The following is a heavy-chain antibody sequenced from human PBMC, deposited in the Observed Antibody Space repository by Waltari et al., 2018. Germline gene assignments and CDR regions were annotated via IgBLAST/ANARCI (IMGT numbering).Heavy chain of an antibody. CDR1: GFTFSSYA. D-gene: IGHD3-10*01. Sequence: EVQLLESGGGLVQPGGSLRLSCAASGFTFSSYAMSWLRQARGKGLGGGSVMSGSGGSTYYSDSVKGRFTISRDNSKNTLYLQMNSLRAEDTAVYYCANAEYYYGSGTYLDYWGQGTLVTVSS. J-gene: IGHJ4*02. V-gene: IGHV3-23*01. CDR2: MSGSGGST. CDR3: ANAEYYYGSGTYLDY.